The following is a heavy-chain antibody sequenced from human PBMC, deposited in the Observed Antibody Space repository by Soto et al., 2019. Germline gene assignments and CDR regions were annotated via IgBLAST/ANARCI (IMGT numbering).Heavy chain of an antibody. CDR2: ILSNDGK. V-gene: IGHV2-26*01. CDR3: SRIQLPAAYFYYMDV. CDR1: GFSLSNPRMG. J-gene: IGHJ6*03. D-gene: IGHD2-2*01. Sequence: QVTLKEAGPVLVKPTETLTLTCTVSGFSLSNPRMGVAWIRQPPGKALEWLAHILSNDGKSYNTSLNSRLTISRDPSKSQVVHTMTNMDPVDTATYYGSRIQLPAAYFYYMDVWGKGTAVTVSS.